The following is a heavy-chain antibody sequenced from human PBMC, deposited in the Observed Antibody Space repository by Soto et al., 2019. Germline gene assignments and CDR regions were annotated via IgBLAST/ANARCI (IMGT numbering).Heavy chain of an antibody. Sequence: GASVKVSCKASGYTFTSYGISWVRQAPGQGLEWMGWISAYNGNTNYAQKLQGRVTMTTDTSTSTAYMELRSLRSDDTAVYYCARYSSSPGRNYYGMDVWGQGTTVTVSS. D-gene: IGHD6-6*01. V-gene: IGHV1-18*01. J-gene: IGHJ6*02. CDR2: ISAYNGNT. CDR1: GYTFTSYG. CDR3: ARYSSSPGRNYYGMDV.